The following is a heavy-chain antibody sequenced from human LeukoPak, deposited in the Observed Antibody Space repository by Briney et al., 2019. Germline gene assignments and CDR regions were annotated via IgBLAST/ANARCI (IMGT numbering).Heavy chain of an antibody. Sequence: ASVRVACKASVYSFSGYYMQWVRQAPGQGLEWMGWINPNSGVTKYAQKFQGRVIMTRDTSSNTAYMDVSGLRSGDTAIYYCARYAYEGKYNAFDLWGRGTMVTVSS. D-gene: IGHD6-6*01. CDR3: ARYAYEGKYNAFDL. CDR1: VYSFSGYY. J-gene: IGHJ3*01. CDR2: INPNSGVT. V-gene: IGHV1-2*02.